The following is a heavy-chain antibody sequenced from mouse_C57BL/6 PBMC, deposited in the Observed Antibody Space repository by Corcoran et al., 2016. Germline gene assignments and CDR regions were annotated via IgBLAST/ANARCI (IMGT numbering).Heavy chain of an antibody. Sequence: EVQLQQSGAELVRPGASVKLSCTSSGFNIKDYYMHWVKQRPEQGLEWVGRIDPEDGDTEYATKFQGQATMTADTSSNTAYLQLSSLTSEDTAVYYCSLLRRFAYWGQGTLVTVSA. CDR1: GFNIKDYY. V-gene: IGHV14-1*01. CDR3: SLLRRFAY. J-gene: IGHJ3*01. CDR2: IDPEDGDT.